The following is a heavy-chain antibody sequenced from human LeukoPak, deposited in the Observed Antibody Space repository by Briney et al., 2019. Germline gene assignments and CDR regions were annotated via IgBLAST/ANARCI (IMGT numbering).Heavy chain of an antibody. CDR2: IIPILGTA. CDR1: GYTFTAYY. V-gene: IGHV1-69*11. D-gene: IGHD3-22*01. Sequence: SVKVSCKASGYTFTAYYMHWVRQAPGQGLEGMGCIIPILGTAKYPQRFQGRVTITADEITSTAYMELSSLTSEDTAVYYCASNTKYYEGSGHYVFDFWGQGTLVSVSS. CDR3: ASNTKYYEGSGHYVFDF. J-gene: IGHJ4*02.